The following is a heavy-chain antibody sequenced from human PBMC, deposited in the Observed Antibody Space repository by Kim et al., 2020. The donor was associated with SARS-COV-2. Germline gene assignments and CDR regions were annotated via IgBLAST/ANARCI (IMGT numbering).Heavy chain of an antibody. J-gene: IGHJ4*02. CDR1: GFTFGDYA. D-gene: IGHD3-10*01. CDR2: IRSKAYGGTT. CDR3: TRERITMVRGATPLDY. V-gene: IGHV3-49*03. Sequence: GGSLRLSCTASGFTFGDYAMSWFRQAPGKGLEWVGFIRSKAYGGTTEYAASVKGRFTISRDDSKSIAYLQMNSLKTEDTAVYYCTRERITMVRGATPLDYWGQGTLVTVSS.